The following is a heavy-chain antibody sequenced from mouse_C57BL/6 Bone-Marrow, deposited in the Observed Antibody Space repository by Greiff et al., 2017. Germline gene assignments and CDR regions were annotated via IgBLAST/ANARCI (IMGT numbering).Heavy chain of an antibody. CDR3: ARFYYYGSSYDYYAMDY. Sequence: VQLQQSGPELVKPGASVKISCKASGYSFTGYYMNWVKQSPEKSLEWIGEINPSTGGTTYNQKFKAKATLTVDKSSSTAYMQLKSLTSEDSAVYYCARFYYYGSSYDYYAMDYWGQGTSVTVPS. V-gene: IGHV1-42*01. J-gene: IGHJ4*01. D-gene: IGHD1-1*01. CDR1: GYSFTGYY. CDR2: INPSTGGT.